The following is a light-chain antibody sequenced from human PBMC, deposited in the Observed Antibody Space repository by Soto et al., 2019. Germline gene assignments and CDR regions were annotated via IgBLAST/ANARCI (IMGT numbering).Light chain of an antibody. J-gene: IGLJ1*01. CDR3: SSYSTSFFYV. Sequence: QSALTQPRSVSGSPGQPVTISCTGTSSDVGGYNYVSWYQQHPGKAPNLLIYGVTNRPSGVSYRFSGSKSGSTASLTISGLRDEDEADYYCSSYSTSFFYVFGTGTKVTVL. CDR2: GVT. V-gene: IGLV2-11*01. CDR1: SSDVGGYNY.